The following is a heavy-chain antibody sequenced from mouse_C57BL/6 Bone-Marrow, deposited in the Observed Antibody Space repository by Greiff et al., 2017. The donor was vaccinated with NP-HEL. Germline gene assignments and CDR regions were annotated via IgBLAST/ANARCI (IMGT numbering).Heavy chain of an antibody. CDR1: GFTFSSYG. J-gene: IGHJ1*03. CDR2: ISSGGSYT. CDR3: ARLGTTVVAPFDV. Sequence: EVKLVESGGDLGKPGGSLKLSCAASGFTFSSYGMSWVRQTPDKRLEWVATISSGGSYTYYPDSVKGRFTISRDNAKNTLYLQMSRLKSEDTAMYYCARLGTTVVAPFDVWGTGTTVTVSS. D-gene: IGHD1-1*01. V-gene: IGHV5-6*01.